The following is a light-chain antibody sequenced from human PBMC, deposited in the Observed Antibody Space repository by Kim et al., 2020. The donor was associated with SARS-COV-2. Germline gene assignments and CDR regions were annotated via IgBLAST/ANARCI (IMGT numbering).Light chain of an antibody. CDR1: KLGDKY. Sequence: SYELTQPPSVSVSPGQIASITCSGDKLGDKYACWYQQKPGQSPVLVIYQDSKRPSGIPERFSGSNSGNTATLTISGTQAMDEADYYCQAWDSSTADVVFG. V-gene: IGLV3-1*01. CDR2: QDS. J-gene: IGLJ2*01. CDR3: QAWDSSTADVV.